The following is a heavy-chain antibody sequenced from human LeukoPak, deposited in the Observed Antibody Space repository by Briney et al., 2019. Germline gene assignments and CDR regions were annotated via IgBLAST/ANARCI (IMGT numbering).Heavy chain of an antibody. CDR3: AGVGVGYYYDSSGYYSGGAFDI. V-gene: IGHV7-4-1*02. Sequence: ASVKVSCKASGYTFTSYAMNWVRQAPGQGLEWMGWINTNTGNPTYAQGFTGRFVFSLDTSVSTAYLQISSLKAEDTAVYYCAGVGVGYYYDSSGYYSGGAFDIWGQGTMVTVSS. J-gene: IGHJ3*02. CDR1: GYTFTSYA. CDR2: INTNTGNP. D-gene: IGHD3-22*01.